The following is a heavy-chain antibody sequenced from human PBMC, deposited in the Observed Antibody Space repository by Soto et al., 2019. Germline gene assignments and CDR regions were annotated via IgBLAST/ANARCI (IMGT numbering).Heavy chain of an antibody. CDR3: AKVIGIVGATTGFDY. CDR2: ISWNSGSI. V-gene: IGHV3-9*01. Sequence: GGSLRLSCAASGFTFDDYAMHWVRQAPGKGLEWVSGISWNSGSIGYADSVKGRFTISRDNAKNSLYLQMNSLRAEDSALYYCAKVIGIVGATTGFDYWGQGTLVPVS. D-gene: IGHD1-26*01. CDR1: GFTFDDYA. J-gene: IGHJ4*02.